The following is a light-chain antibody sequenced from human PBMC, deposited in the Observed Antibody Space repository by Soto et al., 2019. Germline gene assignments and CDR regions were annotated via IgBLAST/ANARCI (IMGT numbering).Light chain of an antibody. J-gene: IGLJ1*01. Sequence: QSALTQPRSVSGSPGQSVTISCTGTSSDVGGYNYVSWYQQHPGKAPKLMIYDVSKRPSGVPDRFSGSKSGNTASLTISGLQAEDEADYYCCSYAGSYTHHVXGTGTKVTVL. CDR1: SSDVGGYNY. CDR2: DVS. CDR3: CSYAGSYTHHV. V-gene: IGLV2-11*01.